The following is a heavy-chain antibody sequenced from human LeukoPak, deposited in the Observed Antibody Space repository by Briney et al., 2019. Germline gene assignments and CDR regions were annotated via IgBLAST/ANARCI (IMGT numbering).Heavy chain of an antibody. V-gene: IGHV3-53*01. Sequence: PGGSLRLSCAASGLSVSSAYMNWVRQAPGKGLQWVSVIFSGGNTYYADSVKARFTISRDNSKNTLYLQMNSLRAEDTAVYYCARGGVGTYSFDYWGQGTLVTVSS. CDR2: IFSGGNT. CDR1: GLSVSSAY. CDR3: ARGGVGTYSFDY. D-gene: IGHD1-26*01. J-gene: IGHJ4*02.